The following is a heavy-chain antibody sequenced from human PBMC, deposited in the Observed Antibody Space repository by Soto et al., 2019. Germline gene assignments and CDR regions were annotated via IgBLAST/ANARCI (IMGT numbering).Heavy chain of an antibody. Sequence: EVQVVESGGGLVQPGGSLRLSCAASGFIVSSSYMSWVRQAPGTGLERVAVIYSAGSTYYGDSVKGRFTIYRDSSKNTLYLQMARLRAEDTAVYYSARYTTRTNYAECFDPWGQGTLVTVSS. D-gene: IGHD4-17*01. CDR2: IYSAGST. V-gene: IGHV3-66*01. CDR1: GFIVSSSY. J-gene: IGHJ5*02. CDR3: ARYTTRTNYAECFDP.